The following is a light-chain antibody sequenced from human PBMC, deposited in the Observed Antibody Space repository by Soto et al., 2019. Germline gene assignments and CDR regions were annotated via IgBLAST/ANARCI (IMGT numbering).Light chain of an antibody. V-gene: IGKV1-9*01. Sequence: DIHLTQSPSFLSASVGDRVTITCRASQDISLYLAWYQQQPGKAPRLLIYAASTLQSGVPSRFGGSGSGTEFTLTISSLQPEDFATYYCQQLHGFPLTFGGGTKVEIK. CDR2: AAS. CDR3: QQLHGFPLT. CDR1: QDISLY. J-gene: IGKJ4*01.